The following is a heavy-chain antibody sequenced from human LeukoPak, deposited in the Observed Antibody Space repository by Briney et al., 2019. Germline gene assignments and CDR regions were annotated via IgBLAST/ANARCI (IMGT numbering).Heavy chain of an antibody. CDR2: MYTSGST. V-gene: IGHV4-4*07. D-gene: IGHD1-26*01. CDR1: GASISSHY. Sequence: SETLSLTCTVSGASISSHYWSWIRQPAGKRLEWIGRMYTSGSTNYNPSLKSRVTMSVDTSKNQFSLKVTSVTAADTAVYYCSRESGPFCPFGYWGQGTLVIVSS. CDR3: SRESGPFCPFGY. J-gene: IGHJ4*02.